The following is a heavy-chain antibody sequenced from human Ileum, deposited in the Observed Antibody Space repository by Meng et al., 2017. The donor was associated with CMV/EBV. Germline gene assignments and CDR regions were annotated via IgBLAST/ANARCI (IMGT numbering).Heavy chain of an antibody. CDR3: TTDAAESFDY. CDR2: ISYDGSNK. J-gene: IGHJ4*02. CDR1: GFTFSSYA. Sequence: GESLKISCAASGFTFSSYAMHWVRQAPGKGLEWVAVISYDGSNKYYADSVKGRFTISRDNSKNTLYLQMNSLRAEDTAVYYCTTDAAESFDYWGQGTLVTVSS. V-gene: IGHV3-30*04. D-gene: IGHD6-25*01.